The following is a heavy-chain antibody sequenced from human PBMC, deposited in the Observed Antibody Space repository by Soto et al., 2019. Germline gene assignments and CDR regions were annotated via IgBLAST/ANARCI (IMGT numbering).Heavy chain of an antibody. CDR1: GYTFTGYY. D-gene: IGHD2-2*01. CDR2: INPNSGGT. Sequence: QVQLVKSGAEVKKPGASVKVSCKASGYTFTGYYMHWVRQAPGQGLEWMGWINPNSGGTNYAQKFQGRVTMTRDTSISTAYMELSRLRSDDTAVYYCARETSCSSTSCYSPLDYWGQGTLVTVSS. CDR3: ARETSCSSTSCYSPLDY. V-gene: IGHV1-2*02. J-gene: IGHJ4*02.